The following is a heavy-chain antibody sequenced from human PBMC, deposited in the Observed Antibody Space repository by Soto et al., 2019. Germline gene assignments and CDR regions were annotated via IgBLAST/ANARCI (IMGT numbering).Heavy chain of an antibody. CDR1: GGSFSGYY. D-gene: IGHD4-17*01. J-gene: IGHJ6*03. CDR3: ARERGSTVTTSRVYYYYYMDV. CDR2: INHSGST. Sequence: QVQLQQWGAGLLKPSETLSLTCAVYGGSFSGYYWSWIRQPPGKGLEWIGEINHSGSTNYNPSLKRRVTISVDTSKNQFSLKLSSVTAADTAVYYCARERGSTVTTSRVYYYYYMDVWGKGTTVTVSS. V-gene: IGHV4-34*01.